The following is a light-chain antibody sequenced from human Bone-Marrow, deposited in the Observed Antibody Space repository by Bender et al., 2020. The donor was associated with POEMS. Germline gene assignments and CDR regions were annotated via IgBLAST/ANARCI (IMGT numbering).Light chain of an antibody. CDR2: DVT. J-gene: IGLJ1*01. Sequence: QSALTQPASVSGSPGQSITISCTETSSDIGNFNYVSWYQQHPGKAPKLMIYDVTNRPSGVSTRFSGSKSGNTASLTISGLQADDEADYYCSSFTAATTYVFGSGTKVTVL. V-gene: IGLV2-14*03. CDR1: SSDIGNFNY. CDR3: SSFTAATTYV.